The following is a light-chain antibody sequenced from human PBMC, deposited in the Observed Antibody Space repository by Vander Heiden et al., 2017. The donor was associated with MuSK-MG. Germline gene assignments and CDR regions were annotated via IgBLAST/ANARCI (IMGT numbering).Light chain of an antibody. CDR2: QDS. J-gene: IGLJ2*01. CDR1: KVGDKY. CDR3: QAWDSIYVV. V-gene: IGLV3-1*01. Sequence: SYELTQPPSVSVSPGQPASITCSGDKVGDKYACWYQQKPGQSPVLVIYQDSKRPSGIPERFSGSNSGNTATLTISGTQAMDEADYYCQAWDSIYVVFGGGTKLTVL.